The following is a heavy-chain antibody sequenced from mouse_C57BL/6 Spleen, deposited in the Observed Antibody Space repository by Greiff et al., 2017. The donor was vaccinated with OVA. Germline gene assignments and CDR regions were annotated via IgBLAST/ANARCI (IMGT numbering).Heavy chain of an antibody. CDR3: ARKNYDYGGAMDY. J-gene: IGHJ4*01. CDR1: GYTFTDYN. CDR2: INPNNGGT. D-gene: IGHD2-4*01. Sequence: VQLQQSGPELVKPGASVKIPCKASGYTFTDYNMDWVKQSHGKSLEWIGDINPNNGGTIYNQKFKGKATLTVDKSSSTAYMELRSLTSEDTAVYYCARKNYDYGGAMDYWGQGTSVTVSS. V-gene: IGHV1-18*01.